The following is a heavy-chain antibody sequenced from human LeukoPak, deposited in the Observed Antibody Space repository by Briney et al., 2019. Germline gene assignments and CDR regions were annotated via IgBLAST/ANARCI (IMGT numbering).Heavy chain of an antibody. Sequence: PGGSLRLSCAASGFTFSDYGMTWVRQPPGKGLEWVSAATYTGENTFVADSVKGRFTISKDNSKNTVYLQMNSLRVDDTAVYYCVARGIVHSWGQGTLVTVSS. CDR2: ATYTGENT. CDR1: GFTFSDYG. CDR3: VARGIVHS. V-gene: IGHV3-23*01. J-gene: IGHJ4*02. D-gene: IGHD1-26*01.